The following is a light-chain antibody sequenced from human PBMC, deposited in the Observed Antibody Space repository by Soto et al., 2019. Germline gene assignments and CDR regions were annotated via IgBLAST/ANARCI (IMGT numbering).Light chain of an antibody. CDR1: QTISSW. Sequence: DIQMTQSPSTLSASVGDRVTITCRASQTISSWLAWYQQKPGKAPELLIYDASSLESGVPSRFSGSGSGTEYTLTISSLQPDDFATYCCQQYNPPLTFGGGTKVDIK. CDR2: DAS. J-gene: IGKJ4*01. CDR3: QQYNPPLT. V-gene: IGKV1-5*01.